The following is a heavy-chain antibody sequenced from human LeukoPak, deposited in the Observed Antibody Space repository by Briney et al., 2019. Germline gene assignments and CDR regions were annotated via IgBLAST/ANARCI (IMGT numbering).Heavy chain of an antibody. Sequence: PGGSLRLSCAASGFTFNNYAMSWVRQAPGQGLVWVSGLSGSGGSTHYADSVKGRFTISRDNSKNTLYLQVNSLRAEDTAVYYCAKVHHDSGVYWGQGTLVTVSS. CDR3: AKVHHDSGVY. CDR2: LSGSGGST. D-gene: IGHD4-17*01. V-gene: IGHV3-23*01. CDR1: GFTFNNYA. J-gene: IGHJ4*02.